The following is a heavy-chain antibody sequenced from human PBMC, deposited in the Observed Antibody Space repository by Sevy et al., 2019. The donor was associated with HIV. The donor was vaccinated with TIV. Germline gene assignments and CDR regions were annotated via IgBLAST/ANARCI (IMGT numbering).Heavy chain of an antibody. J-gene: IGHJ6*02. V-gene: IGHV3-7*01. CDR3: AREGSAYDTYYYHYAMEV. CDR2: INQDGSEK. CDR1: AFTFNSYW. Sequence: GGSLRLSCAGSAFTFNSYWMTWVRQAPGKGLEWVANINQDGSEKYYSDSLKGRFSISRDNAKNSVHLQINTLRAEDTAVYYCAREGSAYDTYYYHYAMEVWGQGTTVTVSS. D-gene: IGHD5-12*01.